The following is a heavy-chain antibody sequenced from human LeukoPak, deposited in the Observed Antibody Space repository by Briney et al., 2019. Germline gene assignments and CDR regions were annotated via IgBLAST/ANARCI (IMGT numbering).Heavy chain of an antibody. CDR2: IWDDGSDN. CDR1: GFPFNNHG. J-gene: IGHJ4*02. CDR3: AKDAANLLYYFDH. D-gene: IGHD2-15*01. Sequence: GASLGLPCVASGFPFNNHGMHWVRQAQGKGLEWVASIWDDGSDNYSADSVRGRFTISRDNSRNTLFLQMNSLRPEDTAVYYCAKDAANLLYYFDHWGQGALVTVSS. V-gene: IGHV3-30*02.